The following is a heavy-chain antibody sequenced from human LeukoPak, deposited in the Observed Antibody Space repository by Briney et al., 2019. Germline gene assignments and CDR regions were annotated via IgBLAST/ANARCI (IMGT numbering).Heavy chain of an antibody. D-gene: IGHD2-21*02. CDR1: GGSISSYY. V-gene: IGHV4-59*01. CDR2: IYYSGST. Sequence: SETLSLTCIVSGGSISSYYWSWIRQPPGKGLEWIGYIYYSGSTNYNPSLKSRVTISVDTSKNQFSLKLSSVTAADTAVYYCARAVTADDAFDIWGQGTMVTVSS. J-gene: IGHJ3*02. CDR3: ARAVTADDAFDI.